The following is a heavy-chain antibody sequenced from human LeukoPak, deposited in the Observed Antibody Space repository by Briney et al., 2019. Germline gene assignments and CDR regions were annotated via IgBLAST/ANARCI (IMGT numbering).Heavy chain of an antibody. Sequence: ASVKVSCKASGYTFNDYYLHWVRQAPGQGLEWMGWIDPYSGGTNYAQKFQGRVTMAGDTSITTAYMELSRLRSDDTAEDYCARGNFYGWGPLSDYGGRGPRATVPS. CDR1: GYTFNDYY. CDR3: ARGNFYGWGPLSDY. V-gene: IGHV1-2*02. D-gene: IGHD3-10*01. CDR2: IDPYSGGT. J-gene: IGHJ4*02.